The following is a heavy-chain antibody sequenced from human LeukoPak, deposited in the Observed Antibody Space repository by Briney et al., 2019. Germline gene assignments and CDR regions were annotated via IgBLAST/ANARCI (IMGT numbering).Heavy chain of an antibody. J-gene: IGHJ5*02. Sequence: ASVKVSCKASGYIFTDYYVYWVRQAPGQGLEWRGWINPKNGGTRYAQKFQGWVTVSRDTSISTAYMELSTLKSDDTAVYYCARGRGVTTAGTSWFDPWGQGTLVIVSS. CDR1: GYIFTDYY. CDR3: ARGRGVTTAGTSWFDP. V-gene: IGHV1-2*04. CDR2: INPKNGGT. D-gene: IGHD6-13*01.